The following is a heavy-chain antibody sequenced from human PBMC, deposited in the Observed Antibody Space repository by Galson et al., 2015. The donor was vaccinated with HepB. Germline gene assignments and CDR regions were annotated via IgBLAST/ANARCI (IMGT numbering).Heavy chain of an antibody. CDR1: GFTFSSYA. CDR2: TSYDGSNK. V-gene: IGHV3-30-3*01. Sequence: SLRLSCAASGFTFSSYAMHWVRQAPGKGLEWVAVTSYDGSNKYYADSVKGRFTISRDNSKNTLYLQMNSLRAEDTAVYYCARDVSPWAVTPYYFDYWGQGTLVTVSS. D-gene: IGHD4-17*01. CDR3: ARDVSPWAVTPYYFDY. J-gene: IGHJ4*02.